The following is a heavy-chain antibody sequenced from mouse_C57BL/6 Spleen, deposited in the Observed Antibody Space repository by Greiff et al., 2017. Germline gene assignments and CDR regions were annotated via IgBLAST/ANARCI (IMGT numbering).Heavy chain of an antibody. D-gene: IGHD6-1*01. CDR1: GYTFTNYW. CDR2: IYPGGGYT. V-gene: IGHV1-63*01. Sequence: QVQLQQSGAELVRPGTSVKMSCKASGYTFTNYWIGWAKQRPGHGLEWIGDIYPGGGYTNYNGKFKGKATLTADKSSSTAYMQFSSLTSEDSATYYCARSSSRYFDVWGTGTTVTVSS. J-gene: IGHJ1*03. CDR3: ARSSSRYFDV.